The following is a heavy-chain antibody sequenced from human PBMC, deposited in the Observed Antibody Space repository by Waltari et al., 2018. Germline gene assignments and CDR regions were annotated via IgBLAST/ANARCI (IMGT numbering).Heavy chain of an antibody. D-gene: IGHD6-19*01. CDR2: IYPGDSDT. CDR1: GFRLTSLR. V-gene: IGHV5-51*01. Sequence: EVQLVQSGAEVKKPGESLKISCKGSGFRLTSLRIGWVRQMPGKGLEWMGIIYPGDSDTRYSPSFQGQVTISADKSISTAYLQWSSLKASDTAIYYCARLYASGWYPIDYWGQGTLVTVSS. J-gene: IGHJ4*02. CDR3: ARLYASGWYPIDY.